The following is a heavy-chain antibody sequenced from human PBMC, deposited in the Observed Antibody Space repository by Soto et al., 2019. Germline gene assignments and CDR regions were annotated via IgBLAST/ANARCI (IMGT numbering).Heavy chain of an antibody. D-gene: IGHD3-10*01. CDR3: ASMGYHYGSGSYPLDY. J-gene: IGHJ4*02. CDR2: IYNSGST. V-gene: IGHV4-59*08. Sequence: WIRQPPGKGLEWIGFIYNSGSTHYNPSLRSRVTISVDTSENQFSLKLRSMTAADTAVYYCASMGYHYGSGSYPLDYWGQGTLVTVSS.